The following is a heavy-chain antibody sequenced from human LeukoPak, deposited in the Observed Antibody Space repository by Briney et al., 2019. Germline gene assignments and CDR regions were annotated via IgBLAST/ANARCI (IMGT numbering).Heavy chain of an antibody. J-gene: IGHJ4*02. V-gene: IGHV1-69*01. CDR1: GGTFSSYA. CDR3: ARESPVYSSASAFFDY. D-gene: IGHD6-25*01. Sequence: GSSVKVSCKASGGTFSSYAVSWVRQAPGQGLEWMGGIIPIFGTANYAQKFQGRVTITADESTSTAYVELSSLRSEDTAVYYCARESPVYSSASAFFDYWGQGTLVTVSS. CDR2: IIPIFGTA.